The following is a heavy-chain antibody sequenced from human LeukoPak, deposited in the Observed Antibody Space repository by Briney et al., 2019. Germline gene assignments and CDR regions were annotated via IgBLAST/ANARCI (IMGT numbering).Heavy chain of an antibody. CDR2: IYSSGST. J-gene: IGHJ3*02. Sequence: SETLCLTCTVSGGSISNYYWSWIRQPAGKGLEWIGRIYSSGSTNYNPSLTSRVSMSVDTSNNQFSLKLSSVTAACTAVYYSARQAYDTGYDAFDIWGQGTIVTVSS. CDR3: ARQAYDTGYDAFDI. D-gene: IGHD3-22*01. CDR1: GGSISNYY. V-gene: IGHV4-4*07.